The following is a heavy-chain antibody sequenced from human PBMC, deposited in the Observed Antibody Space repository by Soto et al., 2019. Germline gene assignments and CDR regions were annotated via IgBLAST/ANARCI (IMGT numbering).Heavy chain of an antibody. CDR2: IRDSGHST. Sequence: EVQLLESGGGLIQPGGSLRLSCAASGFTFSTYSMTWVRQAPGKGLEWVSTIRDSGHSTHYADSVRGRFTISRDNSKNTLFLQMNSLRAEDTAVYYCARVKVQILSSCWYGGDDIWGQGTMVTVSS. J-gene: IGHJ3*02. CDR3: ARVKVQILSSCWYGGDDI. V-gene: IGHV3-23*01. D-gene: IGHD6-19*01. CDR1: GFTFSTYS.